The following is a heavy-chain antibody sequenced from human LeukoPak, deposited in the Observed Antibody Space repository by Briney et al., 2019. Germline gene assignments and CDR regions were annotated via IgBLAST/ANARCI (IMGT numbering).Heavy chain of an antibody. CDR1: GFTFSSYG. CDR3: ARDRGTYYFDTTSHYDAFDI. Sequence: GGSLRLSCAASGFTFSSYGMHWVRQAPGKGLEWVAVISYDGSNKYYADSVKGRFTISRDNSKNTLYLQMNSLRAEDTAVYYCARDRGTYYFDTTSHYDAFDIWGQGTMVTVPS. D-gene: IGHD3-22*01. V-gene: IGHV3-30*03. CDR2: ISYDGSNK. J-gene: IGHJ3*02.